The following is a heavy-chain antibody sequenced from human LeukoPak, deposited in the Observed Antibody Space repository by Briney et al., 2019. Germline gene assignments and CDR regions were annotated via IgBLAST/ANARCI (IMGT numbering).Heavy chain of an antibody. CDR3: ARDQGYYDSSGYYSTDY. V-gene: IGHV1-18*01. J-gene: IGHJ4*02. D-gene: IGHD3-22*01. CDR1: GYTFTSYG. CDR2: ISAYNGNT. Sequence: RASVKVSCKASGYTFTSYGISWVRQAPGQGLEWMGWISAYNGNTNYAQKLQGRVTMTTDTSTSTAYMELRSLRSDDTAVYYCARDQGYYDSSGYYSTDYWGQGTLATVSS.